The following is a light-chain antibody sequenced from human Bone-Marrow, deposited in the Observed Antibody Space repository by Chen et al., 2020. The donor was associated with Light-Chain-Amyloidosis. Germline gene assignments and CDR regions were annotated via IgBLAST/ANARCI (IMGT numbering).Light chain of an antibody. CDR3: CSYAGSSTWV. CDR2: DDN. J-gene: IGLJ3*02. CDR1: SSDVGSDNL. V-gene: IGLV2-23*01. Sequence: QSALTQPASVSGSPGQSITISCTGTSSDVGSDNLVSWYQQHPGKAPKLMIYDDNNRPSGVSNRFSGSKSGNTASLTISGLQADDEADYYCCSYAGSSTWVFGGGTKLTVL.